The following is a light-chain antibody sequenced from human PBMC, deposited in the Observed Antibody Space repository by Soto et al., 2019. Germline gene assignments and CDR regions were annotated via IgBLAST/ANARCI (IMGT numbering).Light chain of an antibody. CDR1: QSIASN. V-gene: IGKV3-15*01. CDR3: QQYQYWWT. CDR2: RAS. Sequence: EIVMTQSPATLSVSPGERATLSCRASQSIASNVAWYQQKPDRAPRLLLYRASTGATGVPARFSGSWSGTEFILTSSILHSEYSAVYYLQQYQYWWTFGQGTRVEIK. J-gene: IGKJ1*01.